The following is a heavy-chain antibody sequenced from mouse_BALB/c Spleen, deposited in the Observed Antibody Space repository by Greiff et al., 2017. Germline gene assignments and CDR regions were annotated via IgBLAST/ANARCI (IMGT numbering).Heavy chain of an antibody. CDR1: GFTFSSYA. V-gene: IGHV5-12-2*01. CDR3: ASLHYYGYYAMDY. D-gene: IGHD1-2*01. Sequence: EVQGVESGGGLVKPGGSLKLSCAASGFTFSSYAMSWVRQTPEKRLEWVAYISNGGGSTYYPDTVKGRFTISRDNAKNTLYLQMSSLKSEDTAMYYCASLHYYGYYAMDYWGQGTSVTVSS. CDR2: ISNGGGST. J-gene: IGHJ4*01.